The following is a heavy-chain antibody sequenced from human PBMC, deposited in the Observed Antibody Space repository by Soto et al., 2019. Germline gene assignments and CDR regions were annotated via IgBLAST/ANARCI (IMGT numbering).Heavy chain of an antibody. V-gene: IGHV3-30-3*01. Sequence: GGSLRLSCAASGFTFSSYAMHWVRQAPGKGLEWVAVISYNGSNKYYADSVKGRFTISRDNAKNSLYLQMNSLRAEDTAVYYCARVEYYYYMDVWGKGTTVTVSS. CDR2: ISYNGSNK. J-gene: IGHJ6*03. D-gene: IGHD1-1*01. CDR1: GFTFSSYA. CDR3: ARVEYYYYMDV.